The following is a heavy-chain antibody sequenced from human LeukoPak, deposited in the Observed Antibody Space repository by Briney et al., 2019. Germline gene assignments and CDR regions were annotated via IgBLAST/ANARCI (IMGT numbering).Heavy chain of an antibody. CDR2: IIPIFGTA. V-gene: IGHV1-69*13. D-gene: IGHD5-12*01. CDR3: ATAGYSGYVFGLPVY. Sequence: SVKVSCKASGYTFTSYAISWVRQAPGQGLEWMGGIIPIFGTANYAQKFQGRVTITADESTSTAYMELSSLRSEDTAVYYCATAGYSGYVFGLPVYWGQGTLVTVSS. J-gene: IGHJ4*02. CDR1: GYTFTSYA.